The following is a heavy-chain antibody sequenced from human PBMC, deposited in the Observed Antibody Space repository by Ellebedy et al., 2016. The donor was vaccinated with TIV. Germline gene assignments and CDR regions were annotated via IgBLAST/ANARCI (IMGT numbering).Heavy chain of an antibody. CDR2: MRQDGGDK. CDR3: ARYRGYRGYVTMDV. V-gene: IGHV3-7*01. Sequence: GESLKISCAVSGFSFSSYWMGWVRQAPGRGLEWVANMRQDGGDKYYVDSVKGRFTISRDNSKNTLYLQMDSLRADDTGAYYCARYRGYRGYVTMDVWGQGTTVTVSS. D-gene: IGHD5-12*01. CDR1: GFSFSSYW. J-gene: IGHJ6*02.